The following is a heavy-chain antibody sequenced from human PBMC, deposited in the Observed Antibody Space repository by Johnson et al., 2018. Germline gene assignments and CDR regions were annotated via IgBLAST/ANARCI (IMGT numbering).Heavy chain of an antibody. CDR2: INHSGST. D-gene: IGHD5-18*01. V-gene: IGHV4-34*01. Sequence: QVQLQQWGAGLLKPSETLSLTCAVYGGSFSGYYWTWIRQPPGKGLEWIGEINHSGSTNYNPSLKSRVTISVDTSKNQFSLKLSSVTPADTAVYYCASTDTAMVYGMDVWGQGTTVTVSS. CDR1: GGSFSGYY. CDR3: ASTDTAMVYGMDV. J-gene: IGHJ6*02.